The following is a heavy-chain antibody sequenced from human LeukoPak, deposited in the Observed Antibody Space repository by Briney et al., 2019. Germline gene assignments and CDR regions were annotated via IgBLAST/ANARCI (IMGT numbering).Heavy chain of an antibody. Sequence: SETLSLTCIVSADSISTSSYYWGWIRQSPGKGLEWIGTIYYNGNTYCNPSLKSRVTISVDRSKNQFSLRLSSVTATDTAVYYCARRPGSGVHSATFDIWGQGTMVSVSS. CDR2: IYYNGNT. CDR1: ADSISTSSYY. V-gene: IGHV4-39*01. J-gene: IGHJ3*02. CDR3: ARRPGSGVHSATFDI. D-gene: IGHD3-3*01.